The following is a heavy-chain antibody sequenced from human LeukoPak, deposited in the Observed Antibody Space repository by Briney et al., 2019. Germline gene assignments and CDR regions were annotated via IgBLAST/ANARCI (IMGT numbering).Heavy chain of an antibody. CDR1: GYTFTSYY. V-gene: IGHV1-46*01. CDR3: ARVPFGSSGYGTIDY. CDR2: INPSGGST. Sequence: ASVKVSCKASGYTFTSYYMHWVRQAPGQGLEWMGIINPSGGSTTYAQKFQGRVTMTRDTSTSTVYMELSSLRSEDTAVYYCARVPFGSSGYGTIDYWGQGTLVTVSS. J-gene: IGHJ4*02. D-gene: IGHD3-22*01.